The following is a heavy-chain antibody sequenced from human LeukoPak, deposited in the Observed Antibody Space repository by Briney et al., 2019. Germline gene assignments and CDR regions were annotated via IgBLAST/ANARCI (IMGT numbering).Heavy chain of an antibody. CDR1: GFTFSTYA. CDR2: ISSDGTNK. Sequence: GSLRLSCAASGFTFSTYAMHWVRQAPGKGLEWVAVISSDGTNKYYADSVKGRFTISRDNSKSTLYLQMNSLRAEDTAVYYCAREPRVGATTGAFDIWGQGTMVTVYS. D-gene: IGHD1-26*01. CDR3: AREPRVGATTGAFDI. V-gene: IGHV3-30-3*01. J-gene: IGHJ3*02.